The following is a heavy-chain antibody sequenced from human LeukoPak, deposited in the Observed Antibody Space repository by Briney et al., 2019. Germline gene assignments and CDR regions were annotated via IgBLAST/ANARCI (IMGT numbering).Heavy chain of an antibody. V-gene: IGHV3-9*01. CDR2: ISWNSGSI. CDR3: AKDTPLFVYGSGSYLGY. CDR1: GFTFSSYG. J-gene: IGHJ4*02. D-gene: IGHD3-10*01. Sequence: GGSLRLSCAASGFTFSSYGMHWVRQAPGKGLEWVSGISWNSGSIGYADSVKGRFTISRDNAKNSLYLQMNSLRAEDTALYYCAKDTPLFVYGSGSYLGYWGQGTLVTVSS.